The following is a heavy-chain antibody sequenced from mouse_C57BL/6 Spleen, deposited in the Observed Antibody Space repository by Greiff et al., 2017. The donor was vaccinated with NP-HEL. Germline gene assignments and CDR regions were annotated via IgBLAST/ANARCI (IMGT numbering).Heavy chain of an antibody. D-gene: IGHD1-1*01. Sequence: VHLVESGAELARPGASVKMSCKASGYTFTSYTMHWVKQRPGQGLEWIGYINPSSGYTKYNQKFKDKATLTVDKSSSTAHMELRSLTSEDSAVYYCAREYYGSEWYFDVWGTGTTVTVSS. CDR2: INPSSGYT. CDR1: GYTFTSYT. V-gene: IGHV1-4*01. CDR3: AREYYGSEWYFDV. J-gene: IGHJ1*03.